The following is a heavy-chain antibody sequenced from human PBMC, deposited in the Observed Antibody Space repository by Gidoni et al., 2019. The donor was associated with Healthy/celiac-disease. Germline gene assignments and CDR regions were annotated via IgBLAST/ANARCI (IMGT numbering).Heavy chain of an antibody. CDR3: ARQQRFLEWLYDY. CDR2: IYYSGST. J-gene: IGHJ4*02. Sequence: QLQLQESGPGLVKPSETLSLTCTVSGGSISSSSYYWGWIRQPPGKGLEWIGSIYYSGSTYYNPSLKSRVTISVDTSKNQFSLKLSSVTAADTAVYYCARQQRFLEWLYDYWGQGTLVTVSS. CDR1: GGSISSSSYY. V-gene: IGHV4-39*01. D-gene: IGHD3-3*01.